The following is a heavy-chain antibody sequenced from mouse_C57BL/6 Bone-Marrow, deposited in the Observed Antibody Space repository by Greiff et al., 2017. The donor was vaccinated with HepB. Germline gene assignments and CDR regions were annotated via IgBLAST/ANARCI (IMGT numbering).Heavy chain of an antibody. Sequence: EVQGVESGGDLVKPGGSLKLSCAASGFTFSSYGMSWVRQTPDKRLEWVATISSGGSYTYYPDSVKGRFTISRDNAKNTLYLQMSSLKSEDTAMYYCARQSRGISAWFAYWGQGTLVTVSA. CDR2: ISSGGSYT. CDR3: ARQSRGISAWFAY. V-gene: IGHV5-6*01. J-gene: IGHJ3*01. CDR1: GFTFSSYG.